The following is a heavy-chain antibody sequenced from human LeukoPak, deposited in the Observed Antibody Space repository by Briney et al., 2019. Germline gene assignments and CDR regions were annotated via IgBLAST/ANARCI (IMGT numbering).Heavy chain of an antibody. Sequence: SETLSLTCAVYGGSFSGYYWSWIRQPPGKGLEWIGEINHSGSTNYNPSLKSRVTISVDTSKNQFSLKLSSVTAADAAVYYCARQGGQWLVRLDYWGQGTLVTVSS. V-gene: IGHV4-34*01. D-gene: IGHD6-19*01. CDR3: ARQGGQWLVRLDY. CDR2: INHSGST. CDR1: GGSFSGYY. J-gene: IGHJ4*02.